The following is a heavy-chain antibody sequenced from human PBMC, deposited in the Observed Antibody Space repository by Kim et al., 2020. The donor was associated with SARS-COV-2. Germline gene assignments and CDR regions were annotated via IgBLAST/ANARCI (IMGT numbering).Heavy chain of an antibody. CDR2: ISSSSSYI. CDR1: GFTFSSYS. J-gene: IGHJ3*02. Sequence: GGSLRLSCAASGFTFSSYSMNWVRQAPGKGLEWVSSISSSSSYIYYADSVKGRFTISRDNAKNSLYLQMNSLRAEDTAVYYCAREYDFWSGYDAFDIWGQGTMVTVSS. CDR3: AREYDFWSGYDAFDI. D-gene: IGHD3-3*01. V-gene: IGHV3-21*01.